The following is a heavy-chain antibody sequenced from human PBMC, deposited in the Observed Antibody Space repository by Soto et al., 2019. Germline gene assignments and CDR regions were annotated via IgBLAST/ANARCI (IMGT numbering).Heavy chain of an antibody. J-gene: IGHJ4*02. CDR2: IYYGGST. CDR1: GASISDYY. D-gene: IGHD4-17*01. V-gene: IGHV4-59*08. Sequence: QVQLQESGPGLVKPSETLSLTCIVSGASISDYYWSWNRQPPGKGLEWIGYIYYGGSTNYNPALNSRVAISVDTSNNQFSLSLRSLTAADTAVYFCARHPQNPDYGHSSDFWRQGTLVTVSS. CDR3: ARHPQNPDYGHSSDF.